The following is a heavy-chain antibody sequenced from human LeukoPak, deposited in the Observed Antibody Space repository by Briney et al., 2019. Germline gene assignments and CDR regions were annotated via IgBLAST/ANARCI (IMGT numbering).Heavy chain of an antibody. Sequence: SETLSLTCTVSGGSISSGGYYWSWIRQHPGKGLEWIGYIYYSGSTYYNPSLKSRVTISVDTSKNQFSLKLSSVTAADTAVYYCARDVAHYYYYMDVWGKGTTVTVSS. D-gene: IGHD2-15*01. V-gene: IGHV4-31*03. CDR2: IYYSGST. J-gene: IGHJ6*03. CDR1: GGSISSGGYY. CDR3: ARDVAHYYYYMDV.